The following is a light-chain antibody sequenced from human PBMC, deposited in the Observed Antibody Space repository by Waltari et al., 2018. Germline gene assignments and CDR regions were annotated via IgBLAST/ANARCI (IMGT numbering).Light chain of an antibody. CDR2: EVT. V-gene: IGLV2-8*01. CDR1: SSDVGGYNS. Sequence: QSALTQPPSASGSPGPSVTISCTGTSSDVGGYNSVSRYQQHPGKAPKLMIYEVTKRPSGVPDRFSGSKSGNTASLTVSGLQAEDEAGYYCSSYAGSNKYVLFGGGTKLTVL. J-gene: IGLJ2*01. CDR3: SSYAGSNKYVL.